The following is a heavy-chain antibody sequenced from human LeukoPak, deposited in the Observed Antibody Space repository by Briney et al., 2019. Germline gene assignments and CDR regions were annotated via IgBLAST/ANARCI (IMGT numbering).Heavy chain of an antibody. V-gene: IGHV3-7*01. CDR1: GFTFIINA. Sequence: PGGSLRLSCAASGFTFIINAMSWVRQAPGKGLEWVANIKQDGSEKYYVDSVKGRFTISRDNAKNSLYLQMNSLRAEDTAVYYCARGPYYDFWSAPDYWGQGTLVTVSS. CDR2: IKQDGSEK. J-gene: IGHJ4*02. D-gene: IGHD3-3*01. CDR3: ARGPYYDFWSAPDY.